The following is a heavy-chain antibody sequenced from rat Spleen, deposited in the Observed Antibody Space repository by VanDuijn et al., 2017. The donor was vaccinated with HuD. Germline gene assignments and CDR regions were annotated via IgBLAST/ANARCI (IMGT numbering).Heavy chain of an antibody. D-gene: IGHD1-4*01. CDR2: LSYDGTTT. V-gene: IGHV5-29*01. CDR3: ARRHFGYTDYFDY. CDR1: GFTFSNYG. J-gene: IGHJ2*01. Sequence: EVQLVESGGGLVQPGRSLKLSCAASGFTFSNYGMAWVRQAPTKGLEWVATLSYDGTTTYYRDSVKGRLTISRDVAKSTLFLQMDSLRSEDTATYYCARRHFGYTDYFDYWGQGVMVTVSS.